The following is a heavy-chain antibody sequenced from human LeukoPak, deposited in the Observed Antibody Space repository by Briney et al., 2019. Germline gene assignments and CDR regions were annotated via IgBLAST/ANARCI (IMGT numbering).Heavy chain of an antibody. D-gene: IGHD2-2*01. CDR3: ARGDLPTIVVVPAAIGY. Sequence: PSETLSLTCAVSGYSISSGYYWGWIRQPPGKGLEWIGSIYHSGSTYYNPSLKSRVTISVDTSKNQFSLKLSSVTAADTAVYYYARGDLPTIVVVPAAIGYWGQGTLVTVSS. CDR1: GYSISSGYY. CDR2: IYHSGST. V-gene: IGHV4-38-2*01. J-gene: IGHJ4*02.